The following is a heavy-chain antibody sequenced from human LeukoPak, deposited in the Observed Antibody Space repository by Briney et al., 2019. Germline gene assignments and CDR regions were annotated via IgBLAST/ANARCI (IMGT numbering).Heavy chain of an antibody. D-gene: IGHD5-24*01. CDR2: IYHSGST. V-gene: IGHV4-38-2*02. CDR3: ARRQRYRYFDY. J-gene: IGHJ4*02. CDR1: GYSISSGFY. Sequence: PSETLSLTCTVSGYSISSGFYWGWIRQPPGKGLEWIGSIYHSGSTNYNPSLESRVTISVDTSKNQFSLKLSSVTAADTAVYYCARRQRYRYFDYWGQGTLVTVSS.